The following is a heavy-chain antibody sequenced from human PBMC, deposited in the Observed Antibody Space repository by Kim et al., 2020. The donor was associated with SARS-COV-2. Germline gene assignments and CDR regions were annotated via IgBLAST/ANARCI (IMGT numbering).Heavy chain of an antibody. CDR1: GGSISSYY. D-gene: IGHD2-15*01. V-gene: IGHV4-59*01. J-gene: IGHJ5*02. CDR3: ARVTIYATGYCSGGSCYSLWFDP. CDR2: IYYSGST. Sequence: SETLSLTCTVSGGSISSYYWSWIRQPPGKGLEWIGYIYYSGSTNYNPSLKSRVTISVDTSKNQFSLKLSSVTAADTAVYYCARVTIYATGYCSGGSCYSLWFDPWGQGTLVTVSS.